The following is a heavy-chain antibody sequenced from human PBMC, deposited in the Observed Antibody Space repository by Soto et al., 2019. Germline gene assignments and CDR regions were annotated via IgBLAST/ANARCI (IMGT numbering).Heavy chain of an antibody. CDR2: ISAYNGNT. J-gene: IGHJ6*02. Sequence: ASVKVSCKASGYTFASYGSRWVRQAPGQGLERMGWISAYNGNTNYAQKLQGRVTMTTDTSTSTANMELRSLRSDNTDEYYCARFFFFILAGAGWWGGGGYYYYGMDVWGQGTTVTVSS. V-gene: IGHV1-18*01. D-gene: IGHD6-13*01. CDR3: ARFFFFILAGAGWWGGGGYYYYGMDV. CDR1: GYTFASYG.